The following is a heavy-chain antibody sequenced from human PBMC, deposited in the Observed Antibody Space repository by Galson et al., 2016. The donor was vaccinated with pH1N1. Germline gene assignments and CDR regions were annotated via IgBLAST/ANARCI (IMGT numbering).Heavy chain of an antibody. CDR3: ARDLVRGAAFDI. CDR2: ISSGGTYA. J-gene: IGHJ3*02. Sequence: SLRLSCAASGFTFSDYYMTWLRQAPGKGLEWVSQISSGGTYANYEDSVKGRFTTSRHNAKNSVFLQMNSLRVDDTAVYYCARDLVRGAAFDIWGQGTTVIVSS. V-gene: IGHV3-11*05. CDR1: GFTFSDYY. D-gene: IGHD3-10*01.